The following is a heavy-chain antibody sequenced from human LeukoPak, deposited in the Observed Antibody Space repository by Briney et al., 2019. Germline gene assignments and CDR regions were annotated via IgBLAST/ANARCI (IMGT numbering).Heavy chain of an antibody. J-gene: IGHJ4*02. V-gene: IGHV3-53*04. Sequence: GGSLRLSCAASGFTVSSNYMSWVHQAPGKGLEWVSVIYSGGSTYYADSVKGRFTISRHNSKNTLYLQMNSLRAEDTAVYYCARGRDGYNYYFDYWGQGTLVTVSS. D-gene: IGHD5-24*01. CDR3: ARGRDGYNYYFDY. CDR2: IYSGGST. CDR1: GFTVSSNY.